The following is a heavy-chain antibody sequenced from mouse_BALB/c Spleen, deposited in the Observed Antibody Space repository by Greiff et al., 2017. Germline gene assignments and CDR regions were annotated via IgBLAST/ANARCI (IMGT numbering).Heavy chain of an antibody. D-gene: IGHD1-1*01. V-gene: IGHV5-17*02. CDR1: GFTFSSFG. Sequence: VQLKQSGGGLVQPGGSRKLSCAASGFTFSSFGMHWVRQAPEKGLEWVAYISSGSSTIYYADTVKGRFTISRDNPKNTLFLQMTSLRSEDTAMYYCARKGLFITTVDYWGQGTTLTVSS. CDR2: ISSGSSTI. J-gene: IGHJ2*01. CDR3: ARKGLFITTVDY.